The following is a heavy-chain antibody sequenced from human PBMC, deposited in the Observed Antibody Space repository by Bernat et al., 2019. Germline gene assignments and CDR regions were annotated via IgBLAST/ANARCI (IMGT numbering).Heavy chain of an antibody. CDR2: ISYDGSNK. J-gene: IGHJ5*02. CDR3: AKARVRELWSNWFDP. Sequence: QVQLVESGGGVVQPGRSLRLSCAASGFTFSSYGMHWVRQAPGKGLEWVAVISYDGSNKYYADSVKGRFTISRDNSKNTLYLQMNSLRAEDTAVYYCAKARVRELWSNWFDPWGQGTLVTVSS. V-gene: IGHV3-30*18. CDR1: GFTFSSYG. D-gene: IGHD1-26*01.